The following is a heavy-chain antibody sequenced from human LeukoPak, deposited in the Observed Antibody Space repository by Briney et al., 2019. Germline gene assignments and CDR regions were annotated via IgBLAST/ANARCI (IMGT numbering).Heavy chain of an antibody. CDR1: GFTFSSYA. CDR2: ISGSGGST. CDR3: AKAGSGWSFDY. D-gene: IGHD6-19*01. V-gene: IGHV3-23*01. Sequence: RGSLRLSCAASGFTFSSYAMSWVRQAPGKGLEWVSVISGSGGSTYYADSVKGRFTISRDNSKNTLYLQMNSLRAEDTALYYCAKAGSGWSFDYWGQGTLVTVSS. J-gene: IGHJ4*02.